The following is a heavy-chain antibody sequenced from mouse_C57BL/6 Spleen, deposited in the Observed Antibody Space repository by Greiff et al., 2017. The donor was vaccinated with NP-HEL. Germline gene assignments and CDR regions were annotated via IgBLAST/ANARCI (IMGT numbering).Heavy chain of an antibody. J-gene: IGHJ2*01. D-gene: IGHD1-1*01. Sequence: VQLKESGGGLVKPGGSLKLSCAASGFTFSSYAMSWVRQTPEQRLEWVATISDGGSYTYYPDNVKGRFTISRDNAKNNLYLQMSHLKSEDTAMYYCARGGSSLDYWGQGTTLTVSS. CDR1: GFTFSSYA. V-gene: IGHV5-4*01. CDR2: ISDGGSYT. CDR3: ARGGSSLDY.